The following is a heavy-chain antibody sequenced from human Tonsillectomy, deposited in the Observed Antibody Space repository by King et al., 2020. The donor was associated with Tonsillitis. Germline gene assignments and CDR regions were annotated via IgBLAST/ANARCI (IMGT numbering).Heavy chain of an antibody. Sequence: VQLQESGPGLVKPSETLSLTCTVSGGSISSYYWSWIRQPAGKGLEWIGRIYTSGSTNYNPSLKSRVTMSLATSKNQFSLKLSLVTAADTAVYYCARDLHLPAAHYYCGMDVWGQGTKVTVSS. CDR3: ARDLHLPAAHYYCGMDV. D-gene: IGHD2-15*01. V-gene: IGHV4-4*07. J-gene: IGHJ6*02. CDR1: GGSISSYY. CDR2: IYTSGST.